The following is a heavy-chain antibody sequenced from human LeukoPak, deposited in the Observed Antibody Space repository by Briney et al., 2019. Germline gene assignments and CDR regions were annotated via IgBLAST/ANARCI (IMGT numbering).Heavy chain of an antibody. V-gene: IGHV3-43*01. Sequence: GGSLRLSCAASGFVFDDYTMHWVRQAPGKGLEWVSLISWDGVVTYYGDSVKGRFTISRDNSKNSLYLEMKSVTIDDSALYYCAKEVSGGGYDEWLENWGQGTLVIVSS. D-gene: IGHD6-19*01. J-gene: IGHJ4*02. CDR3: AKEVSGGGYDEWLEN. CDR2: ISWDGVVT. CDR1: GFVFDDYT.